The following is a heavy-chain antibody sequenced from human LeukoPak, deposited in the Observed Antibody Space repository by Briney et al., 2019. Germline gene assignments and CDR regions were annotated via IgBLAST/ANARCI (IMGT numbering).Heavy chain of an antibody. V-gene: IGHV1-2*04. CDR2: INPNSGGT. CDR3: ARDPRTVTSSFDY. D-gene: IGHD4-11*01. CDR1: GYTFTGYY. Sequence: ASVKVSCKASGYTFTGYYMHWVRQAPGQGLEWMGWINPNSGGTNYAQKFQGWVTMTRDTSISTAYMELSRLRSDDTAVCYCARDPRTVTSSFDYWGQGTLVTVSS. J-gene: IGHJ4*02.